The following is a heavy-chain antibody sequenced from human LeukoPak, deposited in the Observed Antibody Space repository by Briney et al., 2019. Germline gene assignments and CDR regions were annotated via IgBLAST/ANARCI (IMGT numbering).Heavy chain of an antibody. CDR2: INPNSGGT. J-gene: IGHJ4*02. CDR1: GYTFTGYY. D-gene: IGHD2-2*01. V-gene: IGHV1-2*02. Sequence: GASVKLSCKASGYTFTGYYMHWVRQAPGQGLEWMGWINPNSGGTNYAQKFQGRVTMTRDTSISTAYMELSRLRSDDTAVYYCARELILGYCSSTSCYPLDYWGQGTLVTVSS. CDR3: ARELILGYCSSTSCYPLDY.